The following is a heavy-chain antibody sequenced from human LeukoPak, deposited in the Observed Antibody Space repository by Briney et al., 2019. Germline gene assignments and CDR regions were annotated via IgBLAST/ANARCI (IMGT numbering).Heavy chain of an antibody. D-gene: IGHD4-17*01. V-gene: IGHV4-39*01. Sequence: SETLSLTCAVSGGSISTSNSYWGWIRRPPGKGLEWVGEINHSGSTNYNPSLKSRVTISVDTSKNQFSLKLSSVTAADTAVYYCARHLDYGDYVFDPWGQGTLVTVSS. CDR1: GGSISTSNSY. CDR3: ARHLDYGDYVFDP. CDR2: INHSGST. J-gene: IGHJ5*02.